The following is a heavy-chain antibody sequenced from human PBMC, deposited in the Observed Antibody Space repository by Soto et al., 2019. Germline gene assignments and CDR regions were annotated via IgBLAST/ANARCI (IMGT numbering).Heavy chain of an antibody. CDR1: GGSFSGYY. CDR2: INHSGST. J-gene: IGHJ6*02. D-gene: IGHD3-22*01. V-gene: IGHV4-34*01. CDR3: ARGPNYDSSGYLDYWGQGTLVTVSSGVDYYGMDV. Sequence: KPSETLSLTCAVYGGSFSGYYWSWIRQPPGKGLEWIGEINHSGSTNYNPSLKSRVTISVDTSKNQFSLKLSSVTAADTAVYYCARGPNYDSSGYLDYWGQGTLVTVSSGVDYYGMDVWGQGTTVTVSS.